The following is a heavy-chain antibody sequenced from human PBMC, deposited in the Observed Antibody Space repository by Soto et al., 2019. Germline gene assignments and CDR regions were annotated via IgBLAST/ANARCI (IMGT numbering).Heavy chain of an antibody. CDR1: GGSISSGDYC. J-gene: IGHJ4*02. V-gene: IGHV4-30-4*01. Sequence: QVQLQESGPGLVKPSQTLSLTCTVSGGSISSGDYCWSWIRQPPGKGLEWIGYIYYSGSTYYNPSLKSRVTISVDTSKNQFSLKLSSVTAADTAVYYCATSDPSYDSSGYTFDYWGQGTLVTVSS. CDR3: ATSDPSYDSSGYTFDY. D-gene: IGHD3-22*01. CDR2: IYYSGST.